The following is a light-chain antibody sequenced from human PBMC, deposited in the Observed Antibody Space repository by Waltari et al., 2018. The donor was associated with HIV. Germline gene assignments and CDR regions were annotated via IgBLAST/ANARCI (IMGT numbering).Light chain of an antibody. V-gene: IGLV1-36*01. CDR1: SSNIGNNA. CDR3: AAWDDSLNGVV. J-gene: IGLJ2*01. Sequence: QSVLTQPPSVSEAPRQRVTISCSGSSSNIGNNAVNCYPHPPGKPPKLLIYYYDLLAAVVSNRFCGSKSGTSASLAISGLQSEDESDYYCAAWDDSLNGVVFGGGTKLTVL. CDR2: YYD.